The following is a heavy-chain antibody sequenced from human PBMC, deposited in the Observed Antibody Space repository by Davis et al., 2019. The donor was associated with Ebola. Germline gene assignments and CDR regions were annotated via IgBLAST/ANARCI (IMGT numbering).Heavy chain of an antibody. J-gene: IGHJ4*02. CDR2: ISYTGRT. D-gene: IGHD6-13*01. CDR3: ARDDAAGGLGYFDY. CDR1: GGSIRTHY. V-gene: IGHV4-59*11. Sequence: SETLYLTCTVSGGSIRTHYWSWIRQSPGKELEWIGYISYTGRTNYNPSLKSRVTISTDTSKNQFSLKLTSVTAADTAEYYCARDDAAGGLGYFDYWSQGTLVTVSS.